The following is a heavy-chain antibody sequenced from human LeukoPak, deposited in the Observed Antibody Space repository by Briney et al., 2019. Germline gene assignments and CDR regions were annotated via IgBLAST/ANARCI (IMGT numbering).Heavy chain of an antibody. J-gene: IGHJ4*02. D-gene: IGHD3-10*01. Sequence: TLSLTCAVYGGSFSGYYWSWIRQHPGKGLEWIGYIYYSGSTYYNPSLKSRVTISVDTSKNQFSLKLSSVTAADTAVYYCARVHASGSFIGSTDYWGQGTLVTVSS. CDR3: ARVHASGSFIGSTDY. CDR1: GGSFSGYY. CDR2: IYYSGST. V-gene: IGHV4-31*11.